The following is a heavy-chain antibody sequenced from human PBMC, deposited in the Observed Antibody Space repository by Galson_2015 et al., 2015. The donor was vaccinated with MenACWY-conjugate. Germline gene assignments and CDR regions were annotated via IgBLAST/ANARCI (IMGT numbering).Heavy chain of an antibody. CDR1: GFTFSSYA. CDR2: ISYDGSNK. J-gene: IGHJ4*02. CDR3: ASAYCSSTSCYPFDY. D-gene: IGHD2-2*01. V-gene: IGHV3-30*04. Sequence: SLRLSCAASGFTFSSYAMHWVRQAPGKGLEWVAVISYDGSNKYYADSVKGRFTISRDNSKNTLYLQMNSLRAEDTAVYYCASAYCSSTSCYPFDYWGQGTLVTVSS.